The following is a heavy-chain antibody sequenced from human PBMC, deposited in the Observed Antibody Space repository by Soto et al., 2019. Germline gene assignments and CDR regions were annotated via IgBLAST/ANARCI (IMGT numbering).Heavy chain of an antibody. CDR2: ISSSSSYI. Sequence: PGGSLRLSCAASEFTFSSYSMNWVRQAPGKGLEWVSSISSSSSYIYYADSVKGRFTISRDNAKNSLYLQMNSLRAEDTAVYYCARDREEMATIFPYDDYWGQGTLVTVSS. J-gene: IGHJ4*02. D-gene: IGHD5-12*01. V-gene: IGHV3-21*01. CDR1: EFTFSSYS. CDR3: ARDREEMATIFPYDDY.